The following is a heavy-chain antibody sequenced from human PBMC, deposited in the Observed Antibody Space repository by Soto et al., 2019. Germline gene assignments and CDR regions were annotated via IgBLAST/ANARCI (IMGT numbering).Heavy chain of an antibody. CDR3: ARDVFGGLAANWFDP. Sequence: SETLSLTCTVSGGSISSYYWSWIRQPPGKGLEWIGYIYYSGSTNYNPSLKGRVTISVDTSKNQFSLKLSSVTAADTAVYYCARDVFGGLAANWFDPWGQGTLVTVSS. V-gene: IGHV4-59*01. CDR1: GGSISSYY. D-gene: IGHD3-3*01. J-gene: IGHJ5*02. CDR2: IYYSGST.